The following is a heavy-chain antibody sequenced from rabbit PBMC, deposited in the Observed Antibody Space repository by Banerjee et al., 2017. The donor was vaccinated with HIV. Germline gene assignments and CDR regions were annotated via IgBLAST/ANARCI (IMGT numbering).Heavy chain of an antibody. CDR1: GIDFSSGYD. CDR3: ARDLAGVTGWNFGL. D-gene: IGHD4-1*01. V-gene: IGHV1S45*01. Sequence: QEQLEESGGDLVKPGASLTLTCKASGIDFSSGYDMCWVRQAPGKGLEWIACIYVGSHGTTYYASWARGRFTISKASSTTVTLQMTSLTAADTATYFCARDLAGVTGWNFGLWGQGTLVTVS. CDR2: IYVGSHGTT. J-gene: IGHJ3*01.